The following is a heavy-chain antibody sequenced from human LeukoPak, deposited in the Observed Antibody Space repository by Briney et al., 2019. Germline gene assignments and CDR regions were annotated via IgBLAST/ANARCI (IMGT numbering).Heavy chain of an antibody. V-gene: IGHV3-33*01. D-gene: IGHD5-18*01. CDR3: ARGYSYDSGYFDY. Sequence: GGSLRLSCAASGFTFTSYGMHWVRQAPGKGLEWVAVIWYDGRNKYYVDSVKGRFTISRDNSKNTLYLQMNSLRAEDTAVYWCARGYSYDSGYFDYWGQGTLVTVSS. CDR1: GFTFTSYG. CDR2: IWYDGRNK. J-gene: IGHJ4*02.